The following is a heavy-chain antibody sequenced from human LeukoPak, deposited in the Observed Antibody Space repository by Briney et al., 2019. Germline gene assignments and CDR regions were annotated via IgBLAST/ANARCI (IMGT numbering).Heavy chain of an antibody. V-gene: IGHV1-69*05. J-gene: IGHJ4*02. Sequence: SVKVSCKASGGTFSSYAISWVRQAPGQGLEWMGGIIPIFGTANYAQKFQGRVTITRNTSISTAYMELSSLRSEDTAVYYCARGQEWELIDYWGQGTLVTVSS. CDR3: ARGQEWELIDY. CDR1: GGTFSSYA. D-gene: IGHD1-26*01. CDR2: IIPIFGTA.